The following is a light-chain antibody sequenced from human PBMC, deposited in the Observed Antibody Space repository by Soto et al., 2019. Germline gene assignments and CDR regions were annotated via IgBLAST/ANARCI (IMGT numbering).Light chain of an antibody. CDR3: QQHYSFSLA. V-gene: IGKV1D-8*04. CDR2: AAS. Sequence: IEMAKAVALLSALIEKKDMITLRASQSISNHLNWYQQKPGKAPELLIYAASTLQSGVPSRFSGSGSGTDFTLTISCLQSEDFAAYYCQQHYSFSLAFGVGTKV. J-gene: IGKJ4*01. CDR1: QSISNH.